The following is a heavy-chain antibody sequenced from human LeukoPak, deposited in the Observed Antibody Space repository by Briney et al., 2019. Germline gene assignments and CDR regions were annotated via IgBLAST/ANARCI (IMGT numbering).Heavy chain of an antibody. V-gene: IGHV1-18*01. CDR2: ISAYNGNT. J-gene: IGHJ6*02. CDR3: ARVPGFPYGDSTYYYYGMDV. CDR1: GYTFTSYG. Sequence: ASVNVSCTASGYTFTSYGISWVRQAPGQGLEWMGWISAYNGNTNYAQKLQGRVTMTTDTSTSTAYMELRSLRSDDTAVYYCARVPGFPYGDSTYYYYGMDVWGQGTTVTVSS. D-gene: IGHD4-17*01.